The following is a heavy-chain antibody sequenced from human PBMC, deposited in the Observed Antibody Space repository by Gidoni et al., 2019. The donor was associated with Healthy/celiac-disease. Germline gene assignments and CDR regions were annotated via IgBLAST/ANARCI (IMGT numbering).Heavy chain of an antibody. Sequence: GKGLEWVANIKQDGSEKYYVDSVKGRFTISRDNAKNSLYLQMNSLRAEDTAVYYCARGGVLWFGELLPFDYWGQGTLVTVSS. CDR3: ARGGVLWFGELLPFDY. J-gene: IGHJ4*02. CDR2: IKQDGSEK. D-gene: IGHD3-10*01. V-gene: IGHV3-7*01.